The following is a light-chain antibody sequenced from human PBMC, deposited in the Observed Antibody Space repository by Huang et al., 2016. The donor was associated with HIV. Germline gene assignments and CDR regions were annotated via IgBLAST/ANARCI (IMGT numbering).Light chain of an antibody. CDR1: QSVSSS. V-gene: IGKV3-11*01. CDR3: QQRSNWPLT. CDR2: DAS. Sequence: EIVLTPSPATLSLSPGERDTLSCRASQSVSSSLAWYQQKPGQAPRLLIYDASNRATGIPARFSGSGSGTDFTLTISSLEPEDFAVYYCQQRSNWPLTFGGGTKVDIK. J-gene: IGKJ4*01.